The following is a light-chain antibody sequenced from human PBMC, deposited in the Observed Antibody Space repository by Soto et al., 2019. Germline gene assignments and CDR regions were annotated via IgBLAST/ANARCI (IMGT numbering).Light chain of an antibody. V-gene: IGKV3-11*01. CDR3: QQYGTSSWT. J-gene: IGKJ1*01. Sequence: EIVLTQSPATLSLSPGERATLSCRTSQSVSSYLAWFQQKPGQPPRLLIYDASNRATGIPARFSGSGSGTDFTLTISSLEPEDFAVYYCQQYGTSSWTFGQGTKVEIK. CDR1: QSVSSY. CDR2: DAS.